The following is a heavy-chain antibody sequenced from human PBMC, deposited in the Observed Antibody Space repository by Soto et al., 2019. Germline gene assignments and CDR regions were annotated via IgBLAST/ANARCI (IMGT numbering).Heavy chain of an antibody. CDR2: IIPIFGTA. D-gene: IGHD3-16*01. V-gene: IGHV1-69*06. CDR3: ASNMITFGGVFHY. Sequence: GASVKVSCKASGGTFSSYAISWVRQAPGQGLEWMGGIIPIFGTANYAQKFQGRVTITADKSTSTAYMELSSLRSEDTAVYYCASNMITFGGVFHYWGQGILVTVSS. CDR1: GGTFSSYA. J-gene: IGHJ4*02.